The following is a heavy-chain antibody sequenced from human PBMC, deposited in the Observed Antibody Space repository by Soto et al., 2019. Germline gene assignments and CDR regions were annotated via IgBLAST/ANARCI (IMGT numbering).Heavy chain of an antibody. J-gene: IGHJ4*02. V-gene: IGHV4-59*01. CDR1: GGSISSYY. Sequence: QVQLQESGPGLVKPSETLSLTSTVSGGSISSYYWSWIRQPPGKGLEWIGYIYYSGSTNYNPSLKSRVTISVDTSKNQFSLKLTSVTAADTAVYYCARGGQHLDYWGQGTLVTVSS. CDR2: IYYSGST. CDR3: ARGGQHLDY. D-gene: IGHD6-13*01.